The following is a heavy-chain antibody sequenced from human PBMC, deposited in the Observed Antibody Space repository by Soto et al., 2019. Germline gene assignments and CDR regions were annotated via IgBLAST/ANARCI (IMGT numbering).Heavy chain of an antibody. CDR3: ARAAY. Sequence: EVQLVESGGDLVQPGGSLRLSCAASGFSFSGYWMSWVRQAPGKGPEWVASIKHDGSETYYVDSVKGRSTISRDNAKNSLYLQMNSLRAEYTAVYYCARAAYWGQGTLVTVSS. CDR2: IKHDGSET. CDR1: GFSFSGYW. J-gene: IGHJ4*02. V-gene: IGHV3-7*04. D-gene: IGHD6-25*01.